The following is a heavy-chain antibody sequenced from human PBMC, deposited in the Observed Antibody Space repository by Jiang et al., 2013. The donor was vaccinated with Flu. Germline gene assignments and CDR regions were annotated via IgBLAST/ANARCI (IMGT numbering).Heavy chain of an antibody. CDR3: AKIPFVVVAATETFDY. D-gene: IGHD2-15*01. CDR2: ISYDGSNK. V-gene: IGHV3-30*18. Sequence: SYGMHWVRQAPGKGLEWVAVISYDGSNKYYADSVKGRFTISRDNSKNTLYLQMNSLRAEDTAVYYCAKIPFVVVAATETFDYWGQGTLVTVSS. CDR1: SYG. J-gene: IGHJ4*02.